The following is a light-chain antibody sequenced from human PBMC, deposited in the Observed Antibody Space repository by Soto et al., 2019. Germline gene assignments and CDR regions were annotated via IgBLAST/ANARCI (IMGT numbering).Light chain of an antibody. J-gene: IGLJ2*01. V-gene: IGLV2-18*02. CDR2: EVS. CDR3: NSYTTSSSVV. CDR1: SSDVGSYNR. Sequence: QSALTQPPSVSGSPGQSVTISCTGTSSDVGSYNRVSWYQQSPGTAPKLMIYEVSNRPSGVPDRFSGSKSGNTASLTISGLQAEDEADYYCNSYTTSSSVVFGGGTKLTVL.